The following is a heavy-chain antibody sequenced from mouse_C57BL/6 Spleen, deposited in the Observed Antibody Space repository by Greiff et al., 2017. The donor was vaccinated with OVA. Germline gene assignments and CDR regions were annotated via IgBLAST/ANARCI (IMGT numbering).Heavy chain of an antibody. CDR3: AREDPIYYYVDY. J-gene: IGHJ4*01. CDR2: IYPGDGDT. D-gene: IGHD1-1*02. Sequence: VQLQESGPELVKPGASVKISCKASGYAFSSSWMNWVKQRPGKGLEWIGRIYPGDGDTNYNGKFKGKATLTADKSSSTAYMQLSSLTSEDSAVYFCAREDPIYYYVDYWGQGTSVTVSS. CDR1: GYAFSSSW. V-gene: IGHV1-82*01.